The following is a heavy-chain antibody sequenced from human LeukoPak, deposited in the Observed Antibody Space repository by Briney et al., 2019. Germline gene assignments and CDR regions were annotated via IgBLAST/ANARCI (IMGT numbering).Heavy chain of an antibody. Sequence: GRSLRLSCAASGFTFSSYGMHWVRQAPGKGLEWVAVISYDGSNKHYADSVKGRFTISRDNSKNTLYLQMNSLRAEDTAVYYCAKSGQQLVFWFDYWGQGTLVTVSS. J-gene: IGHJ4*02. CDR2: ISYDGSNK. V-gene: IGHV3-30*18. D-gene: IGHD6-13*01. CDR1: GFTFSSYG. CDR3: AKSGQQLVFWFDY.